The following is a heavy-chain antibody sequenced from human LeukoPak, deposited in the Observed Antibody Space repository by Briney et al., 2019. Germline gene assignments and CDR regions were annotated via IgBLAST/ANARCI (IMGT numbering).Heavy chain of an antibody. J-gene: IGHJ3*02. CDR1: GYTFTNFG. Sequence: ASVKVSCKASGYTFTNFGISWVRQAPGQGLEWMGWISAYNGNTKYVQKFQDRVTMTTDTSTSTAYMELRSLRFDDTAMYYCARLSMQWLVSGAFDIWGQGTMVTVSS. V-gene: IGHV1-18*01. D-gene: IGHD6-19*01. CDR2: ISAYNGNT. CDR3: ARLSMQWLVSGAFDI.